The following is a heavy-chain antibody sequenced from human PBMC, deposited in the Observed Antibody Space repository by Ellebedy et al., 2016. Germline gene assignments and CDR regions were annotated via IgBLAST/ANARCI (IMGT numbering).Heavy chain of an antibody. CDR1: GFSFSTFF. Sequence: GESLKISXTASGFSFSTFFMSWVRQAPGKGLEWVSTINGGGYTTYFADSVKGRFTVSRDNLKSTLFLHMNSLRVEDTATYFCRRGHYANYWGLGTLVTVSS. V-gene: IGHV3-23*01. CDR2: INGGGYTT. CDR3: RRGHYANY. J-gene: IGHJ4*02. D-gene: IGHD4-17*01.